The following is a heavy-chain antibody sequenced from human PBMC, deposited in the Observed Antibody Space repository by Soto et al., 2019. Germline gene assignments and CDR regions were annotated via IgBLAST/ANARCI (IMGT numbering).Heavy chain of an antibody. CDR3: ARGTGYCGGDCSPFYYYGMDV. D-gene: IGHD2-21*02. J-gene: IGHJ6*02. V-gene: IGHV4-61*08. CDR2: IYYSGST. Sequence: SETLSLTCAVSGGSISSGGYSWIWIRQPPGKGLEWIGYIYYSGSTNYNPSLKSRVTISVDTSKNQFSLKLSSVTAADTAVYYCARGTGYCGGDCSPFYYYGMDVWGQGTTVTVSS. CDR1: GGSISSGGYS.